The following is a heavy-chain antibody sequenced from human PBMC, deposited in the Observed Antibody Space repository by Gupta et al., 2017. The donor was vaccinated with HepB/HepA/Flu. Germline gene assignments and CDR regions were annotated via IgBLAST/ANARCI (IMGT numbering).Heavy chain of an antibody. Sequence: EVQLAESGGGLVQPGGSLRLSCAASGFTVSSYWMHWVCQAPGKGLVWVSRMNQDGSVINYADSVKGRFTISRDNTKNALYLQMNSLRAEDTAIYFGSRDTFGPFDFWGQGTLVTVSS. V-gene: IGHV3-74*01. J-gene: IGHJ4*02. CDR3: SRDTFGPFDF. CDR2: MNQDGSVI. CDR1: GFTVSSYW. D-gene: IGHD2/OR15-2a*01.